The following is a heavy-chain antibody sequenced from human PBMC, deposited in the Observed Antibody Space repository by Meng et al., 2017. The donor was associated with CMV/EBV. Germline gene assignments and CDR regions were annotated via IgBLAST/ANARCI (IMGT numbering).Heavy chain of an antibody. J-gene: IGHJ4*02. D-gene: IGHD5-18*01. V-gene: IGHV4-39*07. CDR1: GCSISSSSYY. CDR2: IYYSGST. Sequence: WTGSGCSISSSSYYWGWIRQPPGKGLEWIGSIYYSGSTYYNPSLKSRVTISVDTSKNQFSLKLSSVTAADTAVYYCARGDTAMVFFDYWGQGTLVTVSS. CDR3: ARGDTAMVFFDY.